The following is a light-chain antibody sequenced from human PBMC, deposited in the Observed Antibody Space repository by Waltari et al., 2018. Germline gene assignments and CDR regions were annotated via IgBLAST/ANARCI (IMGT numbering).Light chain of an antibody. Sequence: EILMTQSPATLSVSPGERATLSCRASQCVDIYLAWYQVKPGHPPRLLIFDASTRATGVPDTFRGTGSGTEFTLTISSLQSVDFAVYYCQQYDSWPLTFGGGTKVEI. V-gene: IGKV3-15*01. CDR1: QCVDIY. CDR3: QQYDSWPLT. J-gene: IGKJ4*01. CDR2: DAS.